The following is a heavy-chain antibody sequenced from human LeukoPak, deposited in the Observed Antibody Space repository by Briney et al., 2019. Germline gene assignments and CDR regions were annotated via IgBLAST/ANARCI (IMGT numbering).Heavy chain of an antibody. Sequence: ASVKVSCKASGYTFTNLDINWVRQATGQGLEWMGWMNPNNGITDLAQKFQGRVAMTRDTSTGTAYMELSSLTFEDTAVYYCARGIDAGVDFWGQGTLITVSS. D-gene: IGHD7-27*01. J-gene: IGHJ4*02. CDR1: GYTFTNLD. V-gene: IGHV1-8*01. CDR3: ARGIDAGVDF. CDR2: MNPNNGIT.